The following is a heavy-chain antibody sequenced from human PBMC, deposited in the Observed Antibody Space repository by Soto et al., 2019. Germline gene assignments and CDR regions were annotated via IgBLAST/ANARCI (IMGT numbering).Heavy chain of an antibody. D-gene: IGHD2-15*01. CDR2: IYYSGST. CDR3: ARGMGYCSGGSCYSDYGMDV. CDR1: GGSISSGDYY. Sequence: SETLSLTCTVSGGSISSGDYYWSWIRQPPGKGLEWIGYIYYSGSTYYNPSLKSRVTISVDTSKNQFSLKLSSVTAADTAVYYCARGMGYCSGGSCYSDYGMDVWGQGTTVTVSS. J-gene: IGHJ6*02. V-gene: IGHV4-30-4*01.